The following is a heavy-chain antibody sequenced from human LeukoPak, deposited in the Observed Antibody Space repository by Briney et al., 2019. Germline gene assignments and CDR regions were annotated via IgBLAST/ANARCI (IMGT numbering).Heavy chain of an antibody. Sequence: SETLSLTCTVSGGSISSDYWSWIRQPPGKGLEWIGYIYYSGSTNYNPSLESRVTISVDTSKNQFSLKLSSVTAADTAVYYCARVTGYDWESFYDYWGQGILVTVSS. CDR1: GGSISSDY. CDR2: IYYSGST. V-gene: IGHV4-59*01. CDR3: ARVTGYDWESFYDY. J-gene: IGHJ4*02. D-gene: IGHD5-12*01.